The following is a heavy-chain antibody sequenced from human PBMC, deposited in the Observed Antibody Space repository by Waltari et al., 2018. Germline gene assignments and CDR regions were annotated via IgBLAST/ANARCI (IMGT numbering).Heavy chain of an antibody. Sequence: QVQLQQWGAGLLKPSETLSLTCAVYGGSFSGSYWSWIRQPPGKGLEWIGEINHSGSTNYNPSLKSRVTISVDTSKNQFSLKLSSVTAADTAVYYCARTYYYGSGSYRDWFDPWGQGTLVTVSS. CDR2: INHSGST. D-gene: IGHD3-10*01. CDR1: GGSFSGSY. V-gene: IGHV4-34*01. J-gene: IGHJ5*02. CDR3: ARTYYYGSGSYRDWFDP.